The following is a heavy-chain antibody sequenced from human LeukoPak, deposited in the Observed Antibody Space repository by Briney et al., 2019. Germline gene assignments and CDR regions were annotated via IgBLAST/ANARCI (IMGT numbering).Heavy chain of an antibody. CDR1: GFTVSSNY. Sequence: GGSLRLSCAASGFTVSSNYMSWVRQAPGKGLEWVSFIYSGGSTYYADSVKGRFTISRDNSKNTLYLQMNSLRAEDTAVYYCARTHTIFGVVTYFDYWGQGTLVTVSS. D-gene: IGHD3-3*01. V-gene: IGHV3-66*02. CDR3: ARTHTIFGVVTYFDY. CDR2: IYSGGST. J-gene: IGHJ4*02.